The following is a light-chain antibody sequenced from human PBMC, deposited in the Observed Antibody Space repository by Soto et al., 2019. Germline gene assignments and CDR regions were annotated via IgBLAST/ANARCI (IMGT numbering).Light chain of an antibody. V-gene: IGLV2-14*01. J-gene: IGLJ1*01. CDR2: EVT. CDR1: SSDVGVYNH. Sequence: QSALTQPASVFGSPGQSITISCTGTSSDVGVYNHVSWYQHHPGKAPQLMIYEVTNRPSGVSHRFSGSKSGNTASLTISALQAEDEAHYYCSSYTSSSTYVFGTGTKVTVL. CDR3: SSYTSSSTYV.